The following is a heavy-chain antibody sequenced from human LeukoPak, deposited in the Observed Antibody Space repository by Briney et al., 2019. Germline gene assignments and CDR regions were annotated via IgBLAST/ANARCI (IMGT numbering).Heavy chain of an antibody. J-gene: IGHJ5*02. CDR2: ISSSSSYI. CDR3: ARSYSSSWPRFDP. Sequence: GGSLRLSCAASGFTFSNYSMNWVRQAPGKGLEWVSSISSSSSYIYYADSVKGRFTISRDNAKNSLYLQMNSLRAEDTAVYCCARSYSSSWPRFDPWGQGTLVTISS. V-gene: IGHV3-21*01. D-gene: IGHD6-13*01. CDR1: GFTFSNYS.